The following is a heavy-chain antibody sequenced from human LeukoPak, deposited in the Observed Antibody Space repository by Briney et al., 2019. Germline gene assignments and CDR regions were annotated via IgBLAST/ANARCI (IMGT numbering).Heavy chain of an antibody. D-gene: IGHD3-22*01. V-gene: IGHV3-23*01. J-gene: IGHJ4*02. CDR1: GFTFSSYA. CDR3: AKDHGYYDSSGLFGY. Sequence: GGSLRLSCAASGFTFSSYAMSWVRQAPGKGLECVSAISGSGDSTYYADSVKGRFTISRDNSKNTLYLQMNSLRAEDTAVYYCAKDHGYYDSSGLFGYWGQGTLVTVSS. CDR2: ISGSGDST.